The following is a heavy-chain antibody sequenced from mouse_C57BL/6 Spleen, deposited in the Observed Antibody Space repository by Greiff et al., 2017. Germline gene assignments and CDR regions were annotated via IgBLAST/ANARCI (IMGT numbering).Heavy chain of an antibody. CDR3: ARRSMGDLFDY. J-gene: IGHJ2*01. CDR2: IYPGSGST. D-gene: IGHD2-10*02. V-gene: IGHV1-55*01. Sequence: QVQLQQPGAELVKPGASVTMSCKASGYTFTSYWITWVKQRPGQGLEWIGDIYPGSGSTNYNEKFKSKATLTVDTSSSTAYMQLSSLTSDDSAVYYCARRSMGDLFDYWGQGTTLTVSS. CDR1: GYTFTSYW.